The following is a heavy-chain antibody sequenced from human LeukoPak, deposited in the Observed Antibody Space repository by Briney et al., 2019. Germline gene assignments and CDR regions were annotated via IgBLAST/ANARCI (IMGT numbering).Heavy chain of an antibody. CDR2: ITGSGGNT. CDR3: AKDNYGSGSYYIGY. CDR1: GFTFSNYA. J-gene: IGHJ4*02. D-gene: IGHD3-10*01. V-gene: IGHV3-23*01. Sequence: GGSLRLSCAASGFTFSNYAMSWVRQAPGKGLEWVSAITGSGGNTYYADSVKGRFTISRDNSKNTLYLQMNSLRAEDTAVYYCAKDNYGSGSYYIGYWGQGTLVTVSS.